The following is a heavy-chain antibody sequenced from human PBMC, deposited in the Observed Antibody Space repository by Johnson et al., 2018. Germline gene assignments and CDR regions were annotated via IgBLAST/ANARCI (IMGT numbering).Heavy chain of an antibody. V-gene: IGHV3-9*01. Sequence: VQLVESGGGLVQPGRSLRLSCAASGFTFDDYAMHWVRQAPGKGLEWVSGISWNSGSIGYTDSVKGRFTISSDNAKDSLYLQVNSLRAEDTALYYCAKGVVAELQLGTFDIWGQGTMVTVSS. CDR3: AKGVVAELQLGTFDI. CDR2: ISWNSGSI. D-gene: IGHD1-7*01. CDR1: GFTFDDYA. J-gene: IGHJ3*02.